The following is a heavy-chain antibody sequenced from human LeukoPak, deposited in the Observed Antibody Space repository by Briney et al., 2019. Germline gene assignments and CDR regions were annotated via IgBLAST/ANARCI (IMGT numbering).Heavy chain of an antibody. CDR1: GGSISSGSYY. J-gene: IGHJ5*02. CDR2: IYTSGST. Sequence: KASETLSLTCTVSGGSISSGSYYWSWIRQPAGKGLEWIGRIYTSGSTNYNPSLKSRITISVDTSKNQFSLKLSSVTAADTAVYYCARDISYVWGSYRYTIRWDWFDPWGQGTLVTVSS. CDR3: ARDISYVWGSYRYTIRWDWFDP. D-gene: IGHD3-16*02. V-gene: IGHV4-61*02.